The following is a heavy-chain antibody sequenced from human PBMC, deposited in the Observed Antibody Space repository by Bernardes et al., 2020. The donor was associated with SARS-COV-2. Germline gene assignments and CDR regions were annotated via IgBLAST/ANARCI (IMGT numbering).Heavy chain of an antibody. CDR3: ATSPLTTAPSLDY. J-gene: IGHJ4*02. V-gene: IGHV1-24*01. Sequence: ASMKVSCKVSGYTLTELSMHWVRQAPGKGLEWMGGFDPEDGETIYAQKFQGRVTMTEDTSTDTAYMELSSLRSEDTAVYYCATSPLTTAPSLDYWGQGTLVTVSS. CDR2: FDPEDGET. CDR1: GYTLTELS. D-gene: IGHD4-17*01.